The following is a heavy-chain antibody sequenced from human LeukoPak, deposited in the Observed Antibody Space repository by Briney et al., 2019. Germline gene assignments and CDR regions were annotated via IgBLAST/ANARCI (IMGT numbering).Heavy chain of an antibody. V-gene: IGHV1-69*04. CDR2: IIPILGIA. CDR1: GGTFSSYA. Sequence: ASVKVSCKASGGTFSSYAISWVRQAPGQGLEWMGRIIPILGIANYAQKFQGRVTITADKSTSTAYMELSSLRSEDTAVYYCARDPISTIADPWGQGTLVTVSS. D-gene: IGHD2-15*01. CDR3: ARDPISTIADP. J-gene: IGHJ5*02.